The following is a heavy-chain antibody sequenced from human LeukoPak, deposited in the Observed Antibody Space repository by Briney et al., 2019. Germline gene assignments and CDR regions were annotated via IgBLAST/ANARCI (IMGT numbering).Heavy chain of an antibody. CDR1: GGSFSGYY. Sequence: SETLSLTCAVYGGSFSGYYWSWIRQPPGEGLEWIGEINHSGSTNYNPSLKSRVTISVDTSKNQFSLKLSSVTAADTAVYYCARDPVGYCSSTSCRDYYYGMDVWGQGTTVTVSS. CDR2: INHSGST. D-gene: IGHD2-2*01. J-gene: IGHJ6*02. CDR3: ARDPVGYCSSTSCRDYYYGMDV. V-gene: IGHV4-34*01.